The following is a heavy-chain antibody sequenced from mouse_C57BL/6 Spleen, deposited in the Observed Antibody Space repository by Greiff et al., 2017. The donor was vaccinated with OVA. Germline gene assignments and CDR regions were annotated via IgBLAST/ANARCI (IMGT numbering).Heavy chain of an antibody. CDR2: IYPGDGDT. CDR3: AREAGTGTAFAY. Sequence: QVQLQQSGPELVKPGASVKISCKASGYAFSSSWMNWVKQRPGKGLEWIGRIYPGDGDTNYNGKFKGKATLTADKSSSTAYMQLSSLTSEDSAVYFCAREAGTGTAFAYWGQGTLVTVSA. CDR1: GYAFSSSW. D-gene: IGHD4-1*01. J-gene: IGHJ3*01. V-gene: IGHV1-82*01.